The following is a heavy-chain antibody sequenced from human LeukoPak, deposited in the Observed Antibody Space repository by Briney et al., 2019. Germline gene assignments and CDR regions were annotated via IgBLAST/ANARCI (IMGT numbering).Heavy chain of an antibody. J-gene: IGHJ3*02. D-gene: IGHD6-13*01. CDR1: GFPFSTYG. Sequence: GGSLRLSCAASGFPFSTYGLHWVRQAPGKGLEWVAVISYDGSNKYYADSVKGRFTISRDNSKNTLYLQMNSLRAEDTAVYYCAREYSSSWDDAFDIWGQGTMVTVSS. CDR3: AREYSSSWDDAFDI. V-gene: IGHV3-30*19. CDR2: ISYDGSNK.